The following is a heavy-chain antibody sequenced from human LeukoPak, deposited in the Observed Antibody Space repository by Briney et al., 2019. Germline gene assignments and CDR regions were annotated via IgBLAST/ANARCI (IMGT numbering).Heavy chain of an antibody. CDR2: INHSGST. D-gene: IGHD3-22*01. J-gene: IGHJ4*02. Sequence: SETLSLTCAVYGGSFSGYYWSWIRQPPGKGLEWIGEINHSGSTNYNPSLKSRVTISVDTSKNQFSLKLSSVTAADTAVYCCARGQGYYDSSGYYLTYFDYWGQGTLVTVSS. CDR3: ARGQGYYDSSGYYLTYFDY. CDR1: GGSFSGYY. V-gene: IGHV4-34*01.